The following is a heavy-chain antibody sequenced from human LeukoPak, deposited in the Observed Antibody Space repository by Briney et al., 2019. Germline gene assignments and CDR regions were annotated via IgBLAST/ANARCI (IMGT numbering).Heavy chain of an antibody. V-gene: IGHV4-61*01. D-gene: IGHD2/OR15-2a*01. Sequence: PSETLSLTCTVSGGSISSSSYYWSWIRQPPGKGLEWIGYIYYSGSTNYNPSLRSRVTMSVDTSKNQFSLKLSSVTAADTAVYYCARELSDAFDIWGQGTMVTVSS. J-gene: IGHJ3*02. CDR2: IYYSGST. CDR1: GGSISSSSYY. CDR3: ARELSDAFDI.